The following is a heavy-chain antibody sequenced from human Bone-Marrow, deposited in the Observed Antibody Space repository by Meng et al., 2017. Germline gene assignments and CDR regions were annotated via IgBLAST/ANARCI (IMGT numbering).Heavy chain of an antibody. CDR2: IIPIFDAP. D-gene: IGHD3-22*01. V-gene: IGHV1-69*05. J-gene: IGHJ3*02. CDR3: ARDRVSRYDSSAYYRNAFDI. CDR1: GGTFSSYA. Sequence: SVKVFCKASGGTFSSYAISWVRQAPGQGLEWMGGIIPIFDAPNYAQRFQGRVTITTDESTSTAYMELSSLTSEDTAVYYCARDRVSRYDSSAYYRNAFDIWGQGTMVTVSS.